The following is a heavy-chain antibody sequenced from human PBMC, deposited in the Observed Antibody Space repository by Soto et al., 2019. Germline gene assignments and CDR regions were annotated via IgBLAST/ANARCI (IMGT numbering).Heavy chain of an antibody. J-gene: IGHJ6*02. CDR2: IYSGGST. Sequence: EVQLVETGGGLIQPGGSLRLSCAASGFTVSSNYMSWVRQAPGKGLEWVSVIYSGGSTYYADSVKGRFTISRDNSKNTLYLQMNSLRAEDTAVYYCARVNYYYYGMDVWGQGTTVTVSS. V-gene: IGHV3-53*02. CDR1: GFTVSSNY. CDR3: ARVNYYYYGMDV.